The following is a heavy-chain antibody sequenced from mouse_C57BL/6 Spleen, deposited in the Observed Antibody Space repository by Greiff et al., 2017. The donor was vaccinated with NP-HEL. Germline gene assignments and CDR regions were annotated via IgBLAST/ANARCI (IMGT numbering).Heavy chain of an antibody. J-gene: IGHJ2*01. CDR2: IDPSDSYT. Sequence: QVQLQQPGAELVMPGASVKLSCKASGYTFTSYWMHWVKQRPGQGLEWIGEIDPSDSYTNYNQQFKGKSTLTVDKSSSTAYMQLSSLTSEDSAVYYCARKDYYGSSYFDYWGQGTTLTVSS. CDR3: ARKDYYGSSYFDY. CDR1: GYTFTSYW. D-gene: IGHD1-1*01. V-gene: IGHV1-69*01.